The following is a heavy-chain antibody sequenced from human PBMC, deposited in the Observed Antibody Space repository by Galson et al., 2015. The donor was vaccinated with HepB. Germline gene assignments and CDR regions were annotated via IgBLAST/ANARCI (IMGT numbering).Heavy chain of an antibody. CDR1: GFTFSNYW. D-gene: IGHD6-19*01. CDR3: ARGGSAWCAFGVSYSDY. V-gene: IGHV3-7*01. J-gene: IGHJ4*02. CDR2: IKEDGSDK. Sequence: SLRLSCAASGFTFSNYWMHWVRQAPGKGLEWVARIKEDGSDKNYVDSVKGRFTISRDNAKKSLYLQMSSLRAEDTALYFCARGGSAWCAFGVSYSDYWGQGTLVAVSS.